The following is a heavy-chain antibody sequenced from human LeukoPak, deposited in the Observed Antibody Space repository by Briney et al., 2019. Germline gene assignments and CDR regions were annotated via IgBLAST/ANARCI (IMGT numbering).Heavy chain of an antibody. D-gene: IGHD3-10*01. CDR3: ATAGGLYYYGSGSFGY. V-gene: IGHV1-24*01. CDR2: FDPEDGET. J-gene: IGHJ4*02. Sequence: ASVKVSCKVSGYTLTELSMHWVRQAPGKGLEWMGGFDPEDGETIYAQKFQGRVTMTEDTSTDTAYMELSSLRSEDTAVYYCATAGGLYYYGSGSFGYWGQGTLVTVSS. CDR1: GYTLTELS.